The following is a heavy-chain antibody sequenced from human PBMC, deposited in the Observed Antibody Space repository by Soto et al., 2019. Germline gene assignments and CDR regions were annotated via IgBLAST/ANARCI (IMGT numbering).Heavy chain of an antibody. CDR3: ARGGRDGFDI. Sequence: VQLQESGPGLVKPSETLSLTCNVSGGSISTFYWNWIRQSAEKGLEWIGRVYITGSTNYHPSLKSRVTMAVDTSEHQFSLNMSSVTAADTAVYYCARGGRDGFDIWGQGTRVTVSS. CDR2: VYITGST. V-gene: IGHV4-4*07. CDR1: GGSISTFY. J-gene: IGHJ3*02.